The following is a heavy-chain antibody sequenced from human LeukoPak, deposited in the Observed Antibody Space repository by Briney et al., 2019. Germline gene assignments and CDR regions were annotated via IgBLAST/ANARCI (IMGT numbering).Heavy chain of an antibody. D-gene: IGHD6-6*01. CDR1: GFTFSSYA. CDR3: ARDNQQLGAFDI. CDR2: ISYDGSNK. J-gene: IGHJ3*02. V-gene: IGHV3-30-3*01. Sequence: GGSLRLSCAASGFTFSSYAMHWVRQAPGKGLEWVAVISYDGSNKYYADSVRGRFTISRDNSKNTLYLQMNSLRAEDTAVYYCARDNQQLGAFDIWGQGTMVTVSS.